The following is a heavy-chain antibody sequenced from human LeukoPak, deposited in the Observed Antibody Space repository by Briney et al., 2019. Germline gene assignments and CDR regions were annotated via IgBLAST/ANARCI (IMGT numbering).Heavy chain of an antibody. CDR2: INPSGGST. CDR1: GYTFTSYY. D-gene: IGHD3-9*01. Sequence: GASVKVSCKASGYTFTSYYMHWVRQAPGQGLGWMGIINPSGGSTSYAQKFQGRVTMTRDTSTSTVYMELSSLRSEDTAVYYCAREGGVRYFDWLPTNFDYWGQGTLVTVSS. V-gene: IGHV1-46*01. CDR3: AREGGVRYFDWLPTNFDY. J-gene: IGHJ4*02.